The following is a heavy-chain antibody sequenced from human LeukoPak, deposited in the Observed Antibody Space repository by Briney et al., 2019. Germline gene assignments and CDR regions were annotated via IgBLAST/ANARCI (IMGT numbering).Heavy chain of an antibody. CDR1: GFTVSSNY. CDR3: ARDGKGDWGSY. J-gene: IGHJ4*02. CDR2: IYSGGSA. V-gene: IGHV3-66*01. Sequence: PGGSLRLSCAASGFTVSSNYMSWVRQAPGKGLEWVSVIYSGGSAYYADSVKGRFTISRDNSKNTLYLQMNSLRAEDTAVYYCARDGKGDWGSYWGQGTLVTVSS. D-gene: IGHD2-21*02.